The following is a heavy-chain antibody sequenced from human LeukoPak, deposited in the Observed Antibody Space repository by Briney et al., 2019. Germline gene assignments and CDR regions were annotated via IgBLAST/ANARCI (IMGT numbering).Heavy chain of an antibody. Sequence: SGGSLRLSCPASGFTFSSYAMSGVRQAPGKGLKGVSAIIGSGGSTYYADSVKGRLTISRDNSKNTLYLQMNSLRAEDTAVYYCAKDPLMTTVTTGSYFDYWGQGTLVTVSS. CDR3: AKDPLMTTVTTGSYFDY. V-gene: IGHV3-23*01. J-gene: IGHJ4*02. D-gene: IGHD4-17*01. CDR1: GFTFSSYA. CDR2: IIGSGGST.